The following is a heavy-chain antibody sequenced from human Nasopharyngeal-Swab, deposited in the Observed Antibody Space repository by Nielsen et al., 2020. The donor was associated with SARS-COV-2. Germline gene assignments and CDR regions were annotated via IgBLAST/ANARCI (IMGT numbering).Heavy chain of an antibody. J-gene: IGHJ4*02. CDR3: ASSLGSYYDSSGYYVGPLDF. Sequence: SETLSLTCAVSGGSISGDGHSWNWVRQPPGMGLEWIGYMYYSGSTDYNPSLKSRVTISVDRSKNLFSLKLTSVTAADTAVYYCASSLGSYYDSSGYYVGPLDFWGQGTLVTVSS. CDR1: GGSISGDGHS. CDR2: MYYSGST. D-gene: IGHD3-22*01. V-gene: IGHV4-30-2*01.